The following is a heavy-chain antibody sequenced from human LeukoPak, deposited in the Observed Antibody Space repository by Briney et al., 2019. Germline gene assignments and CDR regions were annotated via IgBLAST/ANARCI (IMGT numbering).Heavy chain of an antibody. Sequence: SETLSLTCAVYGGSFSGYYWSWIRQPPGKGLEWIGKINHSGSTNYNPSLKSRVTISVDTSKNQFSLKLSSVTAADTAVYYCAGRLWFGENNWYFDLWGRGTLVTVSS. J-gene: IGHJ2*01. CDR3: AGRLWFGENNWYFDL. CDR2: INHSGST. CDR1: GGSFSGYY. D-gene: IGHD3-10*01. V-gene: IGHV4-34*01.